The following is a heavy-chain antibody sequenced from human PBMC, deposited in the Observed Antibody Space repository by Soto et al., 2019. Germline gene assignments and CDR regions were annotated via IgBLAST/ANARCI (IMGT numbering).Heavy chain of an antibody. D-gene: IGHD2-2*01. J-gene: IGHJ3*02. Sequence: GGSLRLSCAASGFTFSSYAMSWVRQAPGKGLEWVSAISGSGGSTYYADSVKGRFTISRDTSKNTLYLQMNSLTAEDTAVYYCAKVGNIVLVPAASHGAFDIWGQGTMVTVSS. CDR3: AKVGNIVLVPAASHGAFDI. CDR2: ISGSGGST. V-gene: IGHV3-23*01. CDR1: GFTFSSYA.